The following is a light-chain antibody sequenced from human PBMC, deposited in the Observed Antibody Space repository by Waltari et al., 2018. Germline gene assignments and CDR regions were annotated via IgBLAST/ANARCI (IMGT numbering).Light chain of an antibody. CDR1: SATIGTDH. V-gene: IGLV1-51*01. Sequence: QSVLTQPPSVSAAPGQKVTISCSGYSATIGTDHVTWFQQLPGTVPKVVIYDNSERPPGIPDRFSGSKSGTSATLGITGRQTGDEACYYCGTWDHSLHGVVLGGGTELTVL. CDR3: GTWDHSLHGVV. CDR2: DNS. J-gene: IGLJ2*01.